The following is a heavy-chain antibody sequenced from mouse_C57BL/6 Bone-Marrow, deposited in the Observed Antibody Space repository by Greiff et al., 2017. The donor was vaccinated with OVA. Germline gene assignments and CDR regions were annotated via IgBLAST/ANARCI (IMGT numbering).Heavy chain of an antibody. CDR2: ISSGSSTI. Sequence: EVQLVESGGGLVKPGGSLKLSCAASGFTFSDYGMHWVRQAPEKGLEWVAYISSGSSTIYYADTVQGRFTISRYNAKNTLFLHMTSLRSENTAIYYCARGVLLYYAMDYWGQGTSVTVSS. V-gene: IGHV5-17*01. CDR1: GFTFSDYG. CDR3: ARGVLLYYAMDY. J-gene: IGHJ4*01.